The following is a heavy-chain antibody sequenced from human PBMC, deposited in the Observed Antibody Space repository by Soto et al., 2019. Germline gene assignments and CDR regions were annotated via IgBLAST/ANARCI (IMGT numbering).Heavy chain of an antibody. D-gene: IGHD2-2*02. J-gene: IGHJ6*02. V-gene: IGHV3-73*02. CDR2: IRSRANNYAT. CDR3: SRGQGAAIGDYYYHGMDV. Sequence: EVQLVESGGGLVQPGGCLKLSCTASGFIFSGSAIHWVRQASGKGLEWVGRIRSRANNYATSSAASVKGRFFFSRDDSKHTAYLQMNTLKTEDTAVYYCSRGQGAAIGDYYYHGMDVWGQGTTVTVSS. CDR1: GFIFSGSA.